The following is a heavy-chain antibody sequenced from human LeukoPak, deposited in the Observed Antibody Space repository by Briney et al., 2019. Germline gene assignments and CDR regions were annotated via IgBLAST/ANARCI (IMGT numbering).Heavy chain of an antibody. CDR3: ARGEEDSTGDV. Sequence: ASVKVSCKASGYTFTGYYMHWVRQAPGQGLEWMGWINPNSGGTNYVQKFQGRVTMTRDTSISTAYMELSRLRSDDTAVYYCARGEEDSTGDVWGQGTTVTVSS. V-gene: IGHV1-2*02. CDR2: INPNSGGT. CDR1: GYTFTGYY. J-gene: IGHJ6*02.